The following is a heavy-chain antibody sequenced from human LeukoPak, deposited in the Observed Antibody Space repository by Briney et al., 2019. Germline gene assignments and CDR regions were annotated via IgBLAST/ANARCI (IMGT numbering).Heavy chain of an antibody. J-gene: IGHJ4*02. Sequence: GGSLRLSCAASGFTFSSYGMHWVRQAPGKGLEWVAFIRYDGSNKYYADSVKGRFTISRDNSKNTLYLQMNSLRAEDTAVYYCAKDDYYDSSGLLDYWGQGTLVTVSS. V-gene: IGHV3-30*02. D-gene: IGHD3-22*01. CDR2: IRYDGSNK. CDR3: AKDDYYDSSGLLDY. CDR1: GFTFSSYG.